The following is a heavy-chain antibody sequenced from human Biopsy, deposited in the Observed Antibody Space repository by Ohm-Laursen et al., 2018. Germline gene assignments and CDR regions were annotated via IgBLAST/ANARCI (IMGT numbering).Heavy chain of an antibody. V-gene: IGHV3-23*01. CDR2: IDGSGSST. Sequence: GSLRLSCAASGFTFSSYAMTWVRQAPGKGLEWVSGIDGSGSSTYYADSVKGRFTISRDNSKNTLYLQMNSLRAEDTAVYYCARDMSHLYGLDVWGQGTTVTVSS. D-gene: IGHD2-2*02. J-gene: IGHJ6*02. CDR3: ARDMSHLYGLDV. CDR1: GFTFSSYA.